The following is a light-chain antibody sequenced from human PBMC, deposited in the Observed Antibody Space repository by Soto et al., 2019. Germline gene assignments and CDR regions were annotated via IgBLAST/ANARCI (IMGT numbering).Light chain of an antibody. V-gene: IGLV2-11*01. CDR1: SSDVGGYNY. Sequence: QSALTQPRSVSGAPGQSVTISCTGTSSDVGGYNYVSWYQQHPGKAPKLMIYDVSKRPSGVPDRFSGSKSGNTASLTISGLQAEDEADYCCCSYAGICCVVFGGGTKLTVL. CDR3: CSYAGICCVV. J-gene: IGLJ2*01. CDR2: DVS.